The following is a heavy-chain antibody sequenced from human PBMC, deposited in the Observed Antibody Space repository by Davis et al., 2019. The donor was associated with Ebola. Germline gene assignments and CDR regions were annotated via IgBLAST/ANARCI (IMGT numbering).Heavy chain of an antibody. V-gene: IGHV5-51*01. J-gene: IGHJ4*02. D-gene: IGHD3-10*01. CDR2: MYAGDSDT. CDR1: GYSFTTYW. CDR3: ARQESLYGWSDY. Sequence: GSLSLSCAASGYSFTTYWIAWVRQTPGKGLEWIGVMYAGDSDTRYSPSFEGQVTMSVDRYITTAFLQWSSLRASDTAIYYCARQESLYGWSDYWGQGTLVTVSS.